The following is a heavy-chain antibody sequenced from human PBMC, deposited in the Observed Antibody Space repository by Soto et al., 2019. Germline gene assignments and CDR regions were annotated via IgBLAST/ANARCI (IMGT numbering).Heavy chain of an antibody. V-gene: IGHV4-31*03. Sequence: SETLSLTCTVSGGSISSGGYYWSWIRQHPGKGLEWIGYIYYSGSTYYNPSLKSRVTISVDTSKNQFSLKLSSATAADTAVYYCASGIVVVPAAIYYYYYGMDVWGQGTTVTVSS. CDR1: GGSISSGGYY. J-gene: IGHJ6*02. CDR2: IYYSGST. CDR3: ASGIVVVPAAIYYYYYGMDV. D-gene: IGHD2-2*01.